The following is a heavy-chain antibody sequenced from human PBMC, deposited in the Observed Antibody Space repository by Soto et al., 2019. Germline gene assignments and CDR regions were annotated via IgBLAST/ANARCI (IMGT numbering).Heavy chain of an antibody. V-gene: IGHV3-73*02. Sequence: EVQLVESGGDLVQPGGSLKLSCAASGFTFRGSAMHWVRQASGKGLEWVGHIRRRAKNYATVYAASVQGRFIISSDDSKNTASLQMNSVKADDTTVFYCTRTFDGSAYFSPDFHYWGQGTLVTVSS. D-gene: IGHD1-1*01. CDR2: IRRRAKNYAT. CDR3: TRTFDGSAYFSPDFHY. CDR1: GFTFRGSA. J-gene: IGHJ4*02.